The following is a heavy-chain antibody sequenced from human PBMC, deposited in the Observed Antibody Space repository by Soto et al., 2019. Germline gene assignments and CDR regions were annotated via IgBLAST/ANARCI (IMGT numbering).Heavy chain of an antibody. V-gene: IGHV1-3*05. D-gene: IGHD3-3*01. CDR2: INAGNGNT. CDR3: ARDPESVMYYDFWSGYWFDP. Sequence: QVQLVQSGAEEKKPGASVKVSCKASGYTFTSYAMHWVRQAPGQRLEWMGWINAGNGNTKYSQKFQGRFTITRDTSASTAYMARSSLRSEDTAVYYCARDPESVMYYDFWSGYWFDPWGQGTLVTVSS. CDR1: GYTFTSYA. J-gene: IGHJ5*02.